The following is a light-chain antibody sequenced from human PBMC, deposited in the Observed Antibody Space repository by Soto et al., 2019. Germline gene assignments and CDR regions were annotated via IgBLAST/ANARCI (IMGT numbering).Light chain of an antibody. J-gene: IGLJ1*01. CDR3: CSYAGSRDV. Sequence: QSALTQPASVSGSPGQSITISCTGTSSDVGSYNLVSWYQQHPGKAPKLMIYEVSKRPSGVSNRFSGSKSGNTASLTISRLEDEDEDECYCCSYAGSRDVFGTGTKLTVL. CDR1: SSDVGSYNL. V-gene: IGLV2-23*02. CDR2: EVS.